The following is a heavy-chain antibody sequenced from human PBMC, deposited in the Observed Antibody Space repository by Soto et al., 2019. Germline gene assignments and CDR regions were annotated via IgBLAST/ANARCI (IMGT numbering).Heavy chain of an antibody. V-gene: IGHV3-11*05. CDR3: ARGRGAAADYFDF. Sequence: QVQLVESVGGLVKPGGSLRLSCAVSGFTFSDYYMTWIRQAPGTGLQWVSYISGSTSHTNYADSVKGRFTISRDNDKNSLFLQMNSLSAEDTAVYYCARGRGAAADYFDFWGQGTLVTVSS. D-gene: IGHD6-13*01. CDR2: ISGSTSHT. CDR1: GFTFSDYY. J-gene: IGHJ4*02.